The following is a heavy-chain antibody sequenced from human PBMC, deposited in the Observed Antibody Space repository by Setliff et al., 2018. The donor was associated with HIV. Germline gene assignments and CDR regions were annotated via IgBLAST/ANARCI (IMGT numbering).Heavy chain of an antibody. V-gene: IGHV2-5*08. CDR3: AHFNNFRAVYFDS. Sequence: SGPTLVNPTQPLTLTCTFSGLSLSTSGMRVSWIRQPPGKALEWLARVDWDGDTRYNPSLKGRLTITKATSNNHVVLMISNLDPVDTATYDCAHFNNFRAVYFDSWGQGTLVTVSS. CDR2: VDWDGDT. J-gene: IGHJ4*02. D-gene: IGHD1-20*01. CDR1: GLSLSTSGMR.